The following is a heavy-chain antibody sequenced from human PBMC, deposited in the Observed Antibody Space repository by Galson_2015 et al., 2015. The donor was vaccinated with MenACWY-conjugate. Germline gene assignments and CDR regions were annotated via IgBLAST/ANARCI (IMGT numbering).Heavy chain of an antibody. D-gene: IGHD3-10*01. CDR3: AREGVLIGRGRSGEYFDY. Sequence: TLSLTCAVSGGSISSGGYSWSWIRQPPGKGLEWIGYIYHNGLTYYNPSLKSRVTISVDRSKNQFSLKLTSVTAADTAVYYCAREGVLIGRGRSGEYFDYWGQGTLVTVSS. V-gene: IGHV4-30-2*01. CDR1: GGSISSGGYS. CDR2: IYHNGLT. J-gene: IGHJ4*02.